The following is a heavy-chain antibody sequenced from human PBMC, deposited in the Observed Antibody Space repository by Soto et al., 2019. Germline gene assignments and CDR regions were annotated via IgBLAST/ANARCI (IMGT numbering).Heavy chain of an antibody. V-gene: IGHV3-23*01. J-gene: IGHJ5*02. CDR1: GFTFYRYA. CDR3: AKYTVTEDLGES. Sequence: EVQLLESGGDLVQHGGSLRLSWAVSGFTFYRYAMAWVRQAPGKGLEWVSGISGNVVYPFYGGSVRGRFTISRDNSNNMLYLQMHALRAEDTAVYFCAKYTVTEDLGESWGQGALVAVSS. D-gene: IGHD3-16*01. CDR2: ISGNVVYP.